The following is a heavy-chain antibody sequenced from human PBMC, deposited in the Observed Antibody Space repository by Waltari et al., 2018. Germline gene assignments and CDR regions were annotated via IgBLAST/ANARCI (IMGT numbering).Heavy chain of an antibody. CDR1: GVPVSGYF. V-gene: IGHV4-59*08. Sequence: QVQLPESGPGLVKSSETLSLTRTVSGVPVSGYFWNWIRQAPGKGPEWIGYIRHTGDTKQNPSLKSRVTMSVDTSRNDFSLRLSSVTAADTAVYYCSLWESDWRAFRFWGQGTLGTVSS. CDR3: SLWESDWRAFRF. J-gene: IGHJ4*03. CDR2: IRHTGDT. D-gene: IGHD3-16*01.